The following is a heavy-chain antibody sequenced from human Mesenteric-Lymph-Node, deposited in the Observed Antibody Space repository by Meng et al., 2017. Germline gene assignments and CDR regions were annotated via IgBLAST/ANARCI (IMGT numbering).Heavy chain of an antibody. CDR2: ISSSSNYI. D-gene: IGHD5-18*01. Sequence: EVQLVESGGGLVKPGGSLRLSCAASGFTFSSNTMNWVRRAPGKGLEWVSSISSSSNYIYSADSVKGRFTISRDNAKNSLYLKMNSLRAEKTAVYYCARDTPGLLFDYWCQGALVTVSS. J-gene: IGHJ4*02. CDR1: GFTFSSNT. CDR3: ARDTPGLLFDY. V-gene: IGHV3-21*01.